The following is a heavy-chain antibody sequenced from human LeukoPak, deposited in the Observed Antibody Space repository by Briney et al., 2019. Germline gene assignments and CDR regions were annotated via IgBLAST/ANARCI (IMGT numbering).Heavy chain of an antibody. J-gene: IGHJ4*02. D-gene: IGHD2-2*01. CDR3: ARAIRYQLLSDY. V-gene: IGHV1-8*03. CDR2: MNPNSANT. Sequence: ASVRVSXKTSGYTFSTYDINWMRQAAGQGLEWMGWMNPNSANTGFAQKFQGRATITRDTSISTAYLELSSLTSEDTAVYYCARAIRYQLLSDYWGQGTLVTVSS. CDR1: GYTFSTYD.